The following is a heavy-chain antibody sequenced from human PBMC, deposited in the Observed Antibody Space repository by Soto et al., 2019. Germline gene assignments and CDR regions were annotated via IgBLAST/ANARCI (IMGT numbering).Heavy chain of an antibody. CDR2: INSDGSST. J-gene: IGHJ1*01. V-gene: IGHV3-74*01. CDR3: ARDPTYYYDSSGYSEYFQH. D-gene: IGHD3-22*01. CDR1: GFTFSSYW. Sequence: GGSLRLSCAASGFTFSSYWMHWVRQAPGKGLVWVSRINSDGSSTSYADSVKGRFTISRDNAKNTLYLQMNSLRAEDTAVYYCARDPTYYYDSSGYSEYFQHWGQGTLVTVSS.